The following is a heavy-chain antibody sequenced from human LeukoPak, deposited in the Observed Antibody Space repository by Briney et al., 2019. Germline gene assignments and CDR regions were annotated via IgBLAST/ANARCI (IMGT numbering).Heavy chain of an antibody. V-gene: IGHV3-7*01. CDR1: GFTFSSYW. D-gene: IGHD1-26*01. J-gene: IGHJ4*02. Sequence: GGSLRLSCAASGFTFSSYWMTWVRQAPGKGLEWVANIKQDGSEKYYADSVKGRFTISRDNARNSLYLQMNSLRAEDTAVYYCARAYSGSYWVDYWGQGTLVTVSS. CDR2: IKQDGSEK. CDR3: ARAYSGSYWVDY.